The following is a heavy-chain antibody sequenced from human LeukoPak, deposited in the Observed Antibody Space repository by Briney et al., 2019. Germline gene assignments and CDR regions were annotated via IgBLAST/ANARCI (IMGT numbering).Heavy chain of an antibody. J-gene: IGHJ4*02. CDR2: IYTSGST. V-gene: IGHV4-4*07. Sequence: PSETLSLTCTVSGGSISSYYWSWIRQPAGKRLEWIGRIYTSGSTSYNPSLKSRVTVSVDTSKNQLSLKLNSVTAADTAVYYCARTPSSWYFHFDYWGQGTLVTVSS. D-gene: IGHD6-13*01. CDR1: GGSISSYY. CDR3: ARTPSSWYFHFDY.